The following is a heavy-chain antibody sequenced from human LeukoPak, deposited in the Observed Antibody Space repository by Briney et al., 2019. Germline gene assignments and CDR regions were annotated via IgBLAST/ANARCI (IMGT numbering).Heavy chain of an antibody. CDR2: TNEDGSIT. J-gene: IGHJ4*02. Sequence: GSLRLSCAASGFNFNTYWMHWVRQVPGKGLVWVSRTNEDGSITNYAESVKGRFTISRDNAKDTLHLQMNSLRAEDTAIYYCARDLGGRAGYWGQGTLVTVSS. D-gene: IGHD1-26*01. CDR1: GFNFNTYW. CDR3: ARDLGGRAGY. V-gene: IGHV3-74*01.